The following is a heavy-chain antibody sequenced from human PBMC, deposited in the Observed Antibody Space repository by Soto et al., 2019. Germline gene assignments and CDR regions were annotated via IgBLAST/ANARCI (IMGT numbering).Heavy chain of an antibody. J-gene: IGHJ4*02. Sequence: QVQLQQWGAELLKPSETLSLTCAVYGGSFNGYYWSWIRQPPGKGLEWIGEINHSGSTNYNPSLKSRVTISVDTSKNQFSLKLSSVTAADTAVYYCARKYYYGSGSYYHFGYWGQGTLVTVSS. CDR2: INHSGST. CDR1: GGSFNGYY. V-gene: IGHV4-34*01. CDR3: ARKYYYGSGSYYHFGY. D-gene: IGHD3-10*01.